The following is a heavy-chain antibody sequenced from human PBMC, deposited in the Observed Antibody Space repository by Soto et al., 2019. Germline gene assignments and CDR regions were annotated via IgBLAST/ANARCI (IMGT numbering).Heavy chain of an antibody. D-gene: IGHD3-22*01. V-gene: IGHV4-4*02. CDR2: TYHRGSA. Sequence: SETLSLTCAVSGGSVSSSHWWTWVRQLPGKGLEWIGETYHRGSANYNPSLKSRVTISVDKSKNQFSLKLSSVTAADTAVYFCATNYDSSGYAFDYWGQGTLVTVSS. CDR3: ATNYDSSGYAFDY. J-gene: IGHJ4*02. CDR1: GGSVSSSHW.